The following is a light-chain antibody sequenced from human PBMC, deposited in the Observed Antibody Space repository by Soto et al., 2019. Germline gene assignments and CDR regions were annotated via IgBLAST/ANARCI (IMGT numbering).Light chain of an antibody. CDR2: WAS. CDR1: QTIFYSSNRKDY. J-gene: IGKJ1*01. Sequence: DIVMTQSPDSLAVSLGERATINCRSSQTIFYSSNRKDYLAWYQQKPGQPPRVLIYWASTRESGVPDRFSGSGSGSYFTLTISNLQAEDVGVYYCQQYSTSPWTFGQGTKVEIK. V-gene: IGKV4-1*01. CDR3: QQYSTSPWT.